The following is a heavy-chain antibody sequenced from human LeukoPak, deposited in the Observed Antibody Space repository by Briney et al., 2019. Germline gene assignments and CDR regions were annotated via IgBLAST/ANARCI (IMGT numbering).Heavy chain of an antibody. CDR3: ARAVYDTSGYYIDY. D-gene: IGHD3-22*01. Sequence: PSETLSLTCTVSGGSLSTYFWTWIRQPAGKGLEWIGCIYASGGTTHTPSLKSRVTMSVDTSKSQFSLKLSSVTAADTAVYYCARAVYDTSGYYIDYWGQGTLVTVSS. V-gene: IGHV4-4*07. CDR2: IYASGGT. CDR1: GGSLSTYF. J-gene: IGHJ4*02.